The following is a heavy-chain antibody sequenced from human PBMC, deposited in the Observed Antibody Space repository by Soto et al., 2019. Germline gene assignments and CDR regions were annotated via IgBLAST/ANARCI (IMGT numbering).Heavy chain of an antibody. CDR1: GYSFTNYG. D-gene: IGHD6-19*01. Sequence: QDQLVQSGVEVKKPGASVKVSCKASGYSFTNYGITWVRQAPGQGFEWMGWISAYNGNTNYEQKFQGRVTMTTDAPTSTAYLELRSLRSDDTAVYYCARDRGVAPPVAGNTHYYYYMDVWGKGTTVTVSS. CDR2: ISAYNGNT. V-gene: IGHV1-18*01. CDR3: ARDRGVAPPVAGNTHYYYYMDV. J-gene: IGHJ6*03.